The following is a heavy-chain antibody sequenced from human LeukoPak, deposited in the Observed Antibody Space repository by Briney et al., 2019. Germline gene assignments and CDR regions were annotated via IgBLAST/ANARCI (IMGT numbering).Heavy chain of an antibody. J-gene: IGHJ4*02. D-gene: IGHD3-3*01. CDR1: GESFSGYY. CDR3: ARKRGDAFWSRGNYFDY. V-gene: IGHV4-34*01. Sequence: ASETLSLTCAVYGESFSGYYWSWIRRPPGKGLEWIGEINHSGSTNYNASLKSRVTISRDTSNNQFSLRLTSVTAADTAVYYCARKRGDAFWSRGNYFDYWGQGTLVTVSS. CDR2: INHSGST.